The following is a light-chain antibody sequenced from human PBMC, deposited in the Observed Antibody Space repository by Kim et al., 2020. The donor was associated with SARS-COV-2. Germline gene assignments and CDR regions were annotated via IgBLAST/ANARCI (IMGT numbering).Light chain of an antibody. CDR2: DKN. J-gene: IGLJ1*01. Sequence: ALGQTGRNKCQGDSIRRYYASWYQQKPGQAPVIVIYDKNNRPSGIPDRFSGSNSGNTASLTITGAQAEDEANYYCNSRDSSGNSFVFATGTKVTVL. V-gene: IGLV3-19*01. CDR1: SIRRYY. CDR3: NSRDSSGNSFV.